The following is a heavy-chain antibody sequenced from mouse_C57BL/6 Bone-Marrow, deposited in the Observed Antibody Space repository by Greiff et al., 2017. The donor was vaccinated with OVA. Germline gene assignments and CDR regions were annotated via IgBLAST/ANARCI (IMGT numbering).Heavy chain of an antibody. J-gene: IGHJ2*01. D-gene: IGHD2-5*01. V-gene: IGHV1-55*01. CDR3: AVRGYSNYVAYYFDY. CDR1: GYTFTSYW. CDR2: IYPGSGST. Sequence: VQLQQPGAELVKPGASVKMSCKASGYTFTSYWITWVKQRPGQGLEWIGDIYPGSGSTNYNEKFKSKATLTVDTSSSTAYMQLSSLTSEDSAVYYCAVRGYSNYVAYYFDYWGQGTTLTVSS.